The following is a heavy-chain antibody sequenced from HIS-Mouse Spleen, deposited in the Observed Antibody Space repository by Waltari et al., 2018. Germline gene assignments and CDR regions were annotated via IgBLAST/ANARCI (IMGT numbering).Heavy chain of an antibody. Sequence: QLQLQESGPGLVKPAETLSLPRTVPGCSISSSMYYSGWIRQPPGKGLEWIGSIYYSGSTYYNPSLKSRVTISVDTSKNQFSLKLSSVTAADTAVYYCAREIPYSSSWYDWYFDLWGRGTLVTVSS. D-gene: IGHD6-13*01. J-gene: IGHJ2*01. CDR3: AREIPYSSSWYDWYFDL. CDR2: IYYSGST. V-gene: IGHV4-39*07. CDR1: GCSISSSMYY.